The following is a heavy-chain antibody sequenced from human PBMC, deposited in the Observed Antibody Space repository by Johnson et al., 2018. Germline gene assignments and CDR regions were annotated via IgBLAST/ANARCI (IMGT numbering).Heavy chain of an antibody. D-gene: IGHD6-13*01. CDR2: ISYDGSNE. J-gene: IGHJ6*03. CDR1: GFTFSVYG. CDR3: AKASSSWSYHYYMDV. Sequence: QVQLVQSGGGVVQPGRSXRLSCAASGFTFSVYGMHWVRHAPGKGLEWVALISYDGSNEYYADSVKGRFTVSRDNSKNTLYLQMNSLRAEYTAVYYCAKASSSWSYHYYMDVWGKGTTVTVSS. V-gene: IGHV3-30*18.